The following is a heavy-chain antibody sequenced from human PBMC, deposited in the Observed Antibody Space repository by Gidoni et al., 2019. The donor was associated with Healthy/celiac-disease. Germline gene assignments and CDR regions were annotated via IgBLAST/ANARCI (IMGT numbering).Heavy chain of an antibody. D-gene: IGHD3-9*01. Sequence: QVQLVESGGGLVKPGGSLRLSCAASGFTFSDYYMSWIHQAPGKGLEWVSYISSSSSYTNYADSVKGRFTISRDNAKNSLYLQMNSLRAEDTAVYYCAATYYDILTGYYAFDYWGQGTLVTVSS. V-gene: IGHV3-11*06. CDR2: ISSSSSYT. J-gene: IGHJ4*02. CDR3: AATYYDILTGYYAFDY. CDR1: GFTFSDYY.